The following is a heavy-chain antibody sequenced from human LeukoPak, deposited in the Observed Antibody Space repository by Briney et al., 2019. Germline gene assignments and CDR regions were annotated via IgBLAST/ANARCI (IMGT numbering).Heavy chain of an antibody. Sequence: SETLSLTCAVYGGSFSGYYWSWIRQPPGKGLEWIGEINHSGSTNYNPSLKSRVTISVDTSKNQFSLKLSSVTAADTAVYYCARGQPPGSGSYFYWGQGTLVTVSS. CDR1: GGSFSGYY. D-gene: IGHD3-10*01. CDR2: INHSGST. V-gene: IGHV4-34*01. J-gene: IGHJ4*02. CDR3: ARGQPPGSGSYFY.